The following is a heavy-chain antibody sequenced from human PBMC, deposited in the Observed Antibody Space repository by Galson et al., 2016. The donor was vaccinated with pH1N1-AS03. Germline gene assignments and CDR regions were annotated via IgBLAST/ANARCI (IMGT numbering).Heavy chain of an antibody. CDR2: IYTGGDT. D-gene: IGHD3-16*02. J-gene: IGHJ4*02. Sequence: SLRLSCAVSGLSVAKNYMSWVRQAPGKGLEWVSSIYTGGDTFYTDSVRGRFTISRDDSKNTLYLQMNSLRAADTVMYYCARVDSSTYRDGWVPFDYWGQGTLVTVSA. CDR3: ARVDSSTYRDGWVPFDY. V-gene: IGHV3-53*01. CDR1: GLSVAKNY.